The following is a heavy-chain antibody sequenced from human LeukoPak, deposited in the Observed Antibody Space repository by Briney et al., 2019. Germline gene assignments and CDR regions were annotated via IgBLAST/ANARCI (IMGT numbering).Heavy chain of an antibody. Sequence: GESLKISCKGSGYSFTSYWIGWVRQMPGKGLEWMGIIYPGDSDTRYSPSFQGQVTISADKSISTAYLQWSSLKASDTAMYYRARSLVEMATIEGFGYWGQGTLVTVSS. J-gene: IGHJ4*02. CDR3: ARSLVEMATIEGFGY. D-gene: IGHD5-24*01. CDR2: IYPGDSDT. V-gene: IGHV5-51*01. CDR1: GYSFTSYW.